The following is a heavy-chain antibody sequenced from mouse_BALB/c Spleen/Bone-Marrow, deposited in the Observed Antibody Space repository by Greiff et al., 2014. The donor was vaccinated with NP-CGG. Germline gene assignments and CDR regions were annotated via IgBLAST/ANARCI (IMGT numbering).Heavy chain of an antibody. D-gene: IGHD1-2*01. J-gene: IGHJ2*01. Sequence: RVESGASVKISCKASGYSFTGYYMHWVKQSHVKSLEWIGRINPYNGATSYNQNFKDKASLTVDKSSSTAYMELHSLTSEDSAVYYCARAAYYFDYWGQGTTLTVSS. CDR3: ARAAYYFDY. V-gene: IGHV1-26*01. CDR2: INPYNGAT. CDR1: GYSFTGYY.